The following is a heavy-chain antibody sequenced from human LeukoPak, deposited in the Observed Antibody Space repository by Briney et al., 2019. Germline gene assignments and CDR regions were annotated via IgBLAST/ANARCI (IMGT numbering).Heavy chain of an antibody. CDR2: IYYSGNT. J-gene: IGHJ4*02. CDR1: GFTFSSYE. D-gene: IGHD6-13*01. Sequence: GSLRLSCAASGFTFSSYEMNWVRQAPGKGLEWIGTIYYSGNTYYNPSLKNRVTISVDTSKNQFSLKLSSVTAADTAVYYCARRTYSSSWFDYWGQGTLVTVSS. V-gene: IGHV4-39*01. CDR3: ARRTYSSSWFDY.